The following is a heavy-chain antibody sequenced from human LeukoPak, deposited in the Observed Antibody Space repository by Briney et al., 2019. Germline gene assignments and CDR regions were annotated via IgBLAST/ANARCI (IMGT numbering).Heavy chain of an antibody. V-gene: IGHV1-2*02. CDR3: ARAAGVEWWDYYYYYMDV. CDR2: INPNSGGT. Sequence: ASVKVSCKASGYTFTGYYMHWVRQAPGQGLEWMGWINPNSGGTNYAQKFQGRVTMTRDTSISTAYMELSRLRSDDTAVYYCARAAGVEWWDYYYYYMDVWGKGTTVTVSS. CDR1: GYTFTGYY. J-gene: IGHJ6*03. D-gene: IGHD2-15*01.